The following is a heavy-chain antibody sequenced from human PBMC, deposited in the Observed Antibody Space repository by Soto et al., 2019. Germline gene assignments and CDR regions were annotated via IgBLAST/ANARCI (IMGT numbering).Heavy chain of an antibody. CDR2: IYWNDDK. D-gene: IGHD5-12*01. V-gene: IGHV2-5*01. J-gene: IGHJ4*02. Sequence: QITLKESGPTLVKPTQTLTLTCTFSGFSLSTRGVGVGWIRQPPGKALDWLALIYWNDDKRYSPSLKSRRTNTKATSKNQVALTMPNMDSVDPATYYCARDRVGSRGCDYGGQGTLVSFAS. CDR1: GFSLSTRGVG. CDR3: ARDRVGSRGCDY.